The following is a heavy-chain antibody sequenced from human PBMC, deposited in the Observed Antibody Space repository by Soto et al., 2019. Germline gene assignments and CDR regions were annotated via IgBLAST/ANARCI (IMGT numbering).Heavy chain of an antibody. CDR2: VSYDGSNK. CDR3: ARRQLGAFDI. D-gene: IGHD6-6*01. J-gene: IGHJ3*02. V-gene: IGHV3-30-3*01. Sequence: TGGSLRLSCAASGFTFSNYAMHWVRQAPGKGLEWVAVVSYDGSNKYYADSVKDRFTISRDNSKNTLHLQMNSLRTEDTAVYYCARRQLGAFDIWGQGTMVTVSS. CDR1: GFTFSNYA.